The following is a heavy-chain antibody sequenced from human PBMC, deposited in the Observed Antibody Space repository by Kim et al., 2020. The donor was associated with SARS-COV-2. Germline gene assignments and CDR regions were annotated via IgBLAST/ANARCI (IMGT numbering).Heavy chain of an antibody. J-gene: IGHJ4*02. D-gene: IGHD3-16*02. Sequence: DSVKGRFTISRDNAKNSLYLQMNSLRAEDTALYYCAKDTDPSVGFGGVIGWGQGTLVTVSS. CDR3: AKDTDPSVGFGGVIG. V-gene: IGHV3-9*01.